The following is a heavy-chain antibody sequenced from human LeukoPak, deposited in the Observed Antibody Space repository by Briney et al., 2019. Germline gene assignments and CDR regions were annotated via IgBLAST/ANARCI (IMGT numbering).Heavy chain of an antibody. CDR2: INPILGLA. CDR1: GGTFISYA. J-gene: IGHJ4*02. Sequence: VKVSCKASGGTFISYASSWVGQAAGQGGEGVGGINPILGLANYAQKFQGIVTLTADKTTSTAYMELSSLTSEDTAVYYCASTYSSSPDYWGQGTLVTVSS. CDR3: ASTYSSSPDY. D-gene: IGHD6-13*01. V-gene: IGHV1-69*10.